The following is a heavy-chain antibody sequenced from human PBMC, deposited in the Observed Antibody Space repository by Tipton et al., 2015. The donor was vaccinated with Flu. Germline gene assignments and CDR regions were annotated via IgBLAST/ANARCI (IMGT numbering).Heavy chain of an antibody. CDR3: ARGGTPGWQQLSAVWGLGPEPDFQH. CDR2: ISSSGSTI. CDR1: GFTFSSYE. V-gene: IGHV3-48*03. D-gene: IGHD6-13*01. J-gene: IGHJ1*01. Sequence: QLVQSGGGLVQPGGSLRLSCAASGFTFSSYEMNWVRQAPGKGLEWVSYISSSGSTIYYADSVKGRFTISRDNAKNSLYLQMNSLRAEDTAVYYCARGGTPGWQQLSAVWGLGPEPDFQHWGQGTLVTVSS.